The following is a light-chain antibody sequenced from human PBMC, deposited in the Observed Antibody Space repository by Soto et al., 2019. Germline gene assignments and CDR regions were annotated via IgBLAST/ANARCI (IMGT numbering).Light chain of an antibody. CDR2: EVV. J-gene: IGLJ1*01. V-gene: IGLV2-8*01. Sequence: QSALTQPPSASGSPGQSVTISCTGTKNDSGVYDFVSWYQHHPGKAPRLIIYEVVQRPSGVPDRFSGSQSGNPASLTVSGLQAADEADYFCNSYAGSNTDVFGSGTKGTVL. CDR1: KNDSGVYDF. CDR3: NSYAGSNTDV.